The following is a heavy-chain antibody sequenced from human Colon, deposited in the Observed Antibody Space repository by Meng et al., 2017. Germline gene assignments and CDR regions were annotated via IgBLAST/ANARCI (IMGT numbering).Heavy chain of an antibody. J-gene: IGHJ6*02. Sequence: GESLKISCTASGFTFSVYEMNWVRQAPGKGLEWISYISPTGSSIYYADSVKGRFTISRDNANNSLYLQMNSLRAEDTAVYYCARDWGVYKDISTGYHYYHGMDVWGQGTTVTVSS. CDR1: GFTFSVYE. CDR3: ARDWGVYKDISTGYHYYHGMDV. V-gene: IGHV3-48*03. D-gene: IGHD3-9*01. CDR2: ISPTGSSI.